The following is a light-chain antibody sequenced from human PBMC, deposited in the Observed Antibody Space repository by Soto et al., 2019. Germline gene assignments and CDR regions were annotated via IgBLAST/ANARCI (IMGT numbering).Light chain of an antibody. Sequence: IVLTQSPATLSLSPGERATLSCRASQSVSSYLAWYQHKPGQAPRLLLYDASNRATGIPARFSGSESGTDFTLTISSLQTEDFATYYCQPIYSTPWTCGQGTKVEIK. CDR3: QPIYSTPWT. J-gene: IGKJ1*01. CDR2: DAS. V-gene: IGKV3-11*01. CDR1: QSVSSY.